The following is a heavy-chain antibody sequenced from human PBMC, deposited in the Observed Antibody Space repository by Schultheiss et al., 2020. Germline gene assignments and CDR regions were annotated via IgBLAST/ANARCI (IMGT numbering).Heavy chain of an antibody. Sequence: GGSLRLSCAASGFTFSSYWMHWVRQAPGKGLVWVSRINSDGSSTSYADSVKGRFTISRDNSKNTLYLQMSSLRAEDTAVYYCVKGDYCGGDCPPLQFDYWGQGTLVTVSS. CDR3: VKGDYCGGDCPPLQFDY. V-gene: IGHV3-74*01. CDR1: GFTFSSYW. CDR2: INSDGSST. J-gene: IGHJ4*02. D-gene: IGHD2-21*01.